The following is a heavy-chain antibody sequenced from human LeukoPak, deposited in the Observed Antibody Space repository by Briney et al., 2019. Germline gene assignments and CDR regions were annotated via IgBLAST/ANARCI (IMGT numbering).Heavy chain of an antibody. Sequence: PGGSLSLSCAASGFTFSNYWMHWVRQAPGKGLVWVSRISSDGSGTSYADSVKGRFTISRDNAKNTLYLQMNSLRAEDTAAYYCARGVAGSRHFDYWGQGTLVTVSS. V-gene: IGHV3-74*01. CDR3: ARGVAGSRHFDY. J-gene: IGHJ4*02. D-gene: IGHD6-19*01. CDR2: ISSDGSGT. CDR1: GFTFSNYW.